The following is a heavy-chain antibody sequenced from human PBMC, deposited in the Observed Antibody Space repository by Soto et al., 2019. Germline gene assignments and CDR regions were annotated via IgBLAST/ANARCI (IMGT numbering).Heavy chain of an antibody. Sequence: EVQLVESGGGLVQPGGSLRLSCAASKFSFGGYWMHWVRQAPGKGLMWVSRVNPDGSTTTYADSVKGRFTISRDNAKNTVFLQMNSLRADDTAVYYXAKVASGSYDWFDPWGQGTLVTVSS. D-gene: IGHD1-26*01. J-gene: IGHJ5*02. CDR3: AKVASGSYDWFDP. CDR1: KFSFGGYW. V-gene: IGHV3-74*01. CDR2: VNPDGSTT.